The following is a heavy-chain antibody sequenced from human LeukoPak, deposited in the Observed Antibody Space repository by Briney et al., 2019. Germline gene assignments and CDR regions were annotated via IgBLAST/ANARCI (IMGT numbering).Heavy chain of an antibody. D-gene: IGHD3-9*01. CDR3: ARDQSELLRYFDWLPHNWFDP. V-gene: IGHV3-7*01. Sequence: GGSLRLSCVASGFTFSSRDWMTWVRQAPGKGLEWVANIKQDGSEKNYVDSVKGRFTISRDNAKNSLYLQMNSLRAEDTAVYYCARDQSELLRYFDWLPHNWFDPWGQGTLVTVSS. CDR1: GFTFSSRDW. J-gene: IGHJ5*02. CDR2: IKQDGSEK.